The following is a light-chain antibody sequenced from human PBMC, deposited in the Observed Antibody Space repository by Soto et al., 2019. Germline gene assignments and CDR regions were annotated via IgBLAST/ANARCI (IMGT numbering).Light chain of an antibody. Sequence: QSVLTQPPSVSGAPGQTITISCTGSSSNIGAGYDVHWYQQLPGRAPKLVIFGNRNRPSGVPERFSGSKSGTSASLAITGLQAEDEADYYCQAYDYSLTASVFGGGTKLTVL. CDR1: SSNIGAGYD. CDR3: QAYDYSLTASV. CDR2: GNR. J-gene: IGLJ3*02. V-gene: IGLV1-40*01.